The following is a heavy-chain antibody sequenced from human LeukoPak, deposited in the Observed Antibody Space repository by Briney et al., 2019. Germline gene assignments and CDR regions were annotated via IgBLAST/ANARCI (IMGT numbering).Heavy chain of an antibody. CDR1: GGSISSGSYH. V-gene: IGHV4-61*02. D-gene: IGHD4-23*01. CDR2: IYTSGST. J-gene: IGHJ4*02. Sequence: PSETLSLTCTVSGGSISSGSYHWSWIRQPAGKGLEWIGRIYTSGSTNYNPSLKSRVTISVDTSKNQFSLKLSSVTAADTAVYYCARLVGYGGKRHFDYWGQGTLVTVSS. CDR3: ARLVGYGGKRHFDY.